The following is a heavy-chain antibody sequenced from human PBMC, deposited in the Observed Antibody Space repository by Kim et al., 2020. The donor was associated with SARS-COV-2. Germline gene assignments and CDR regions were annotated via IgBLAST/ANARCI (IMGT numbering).Heavy chain of an antibody. D-gene: IGHD6-13*01. Sequence: YSADAVKGPFTISRDNAKNSLYRQRNSLGDEDTAVYYCARWYSSYWYFDLWGRGTLVTVSS. J-gene: IGHJ2*01. CDR3: ARWYSSYWYFDL. V-gene: IGHV3-48*02.